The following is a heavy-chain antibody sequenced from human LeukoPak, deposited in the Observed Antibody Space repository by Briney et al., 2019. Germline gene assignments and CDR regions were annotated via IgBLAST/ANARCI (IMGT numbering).Heavy chain of an antibody. CDR2: ISGSGGST. CDR1: GFTFSSYA. D-gene: IGHD6-19*01. J-gene: IGHJ1*01. Sequence: GGSLRLSCAASGFTFSSYAMSWVRQAPGKGLEWVSAISGSGGSTYYADSVKGRFTISKDNSKNTLYLQMNSLRAEDTAVYYCARDGYSSSGYFQHWGQGTLVTVSS. CDR3: ARDGYSSSGYFQH. V-gene: IGHV3-23*01.